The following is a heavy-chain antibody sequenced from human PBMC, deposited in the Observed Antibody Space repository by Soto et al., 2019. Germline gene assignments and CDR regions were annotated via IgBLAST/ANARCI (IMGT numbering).Heavy chain of an antibody. J-gene: IGHJ6*02. D-gene: IGHD5-18*01. CDR2: ISAYNGNT. CDR3: ARVKYSPPSYYYFGMDV. V-gene: IGHV1-18*01. CDR1: GYTFTSYG. Sequence: QVQLVQSGAEVKKPGASVKVSCKASGYTFTSYGITWVRQAPGQGLEWMGWISAYNGNTNYAQKLQGRVTMTTDPSTSTASMEQRRLRSDDTAVYYYARVKYSPPSYYYFGMDVWGQGTTVTVSS.